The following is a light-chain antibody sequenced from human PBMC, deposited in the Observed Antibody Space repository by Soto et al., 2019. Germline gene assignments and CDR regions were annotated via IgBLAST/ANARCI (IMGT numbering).Light chain of an antibody. J-gene: IGLJ2*01. V-gene: IGLV1-44*01. CDR3: AAWDDSLV. CDR1: SSNIGSNT. CDR2: SNN. Sequence: QSVLTQPPSASGTPGQRVTISCSGSSSNIGSNTVNWYQQLPGTAPRLLIYSNNQRPSGVPDRCSGSKSGTSASLAISGLQSEGEADYYCAAWDDSLVFGGGTKLTVL.